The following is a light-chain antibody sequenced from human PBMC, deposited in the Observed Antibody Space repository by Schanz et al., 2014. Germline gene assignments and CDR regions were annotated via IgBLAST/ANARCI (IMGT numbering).Light chain of an antibody. CDR3: QQSYSTPLP. Sequence: DIQVTQSPSAVSASVGDRVTVTCRASQHISLSLTWYQQKPGKPPKVLVFGASTLMSGDPSRFSGSGSGTDFTLTISSLQPEDFATYYCQQSYSTPLPFGGGTKVETK. V-gene: IGKV1-12*01. J-gene: IGKJ4*01. CDR2: GAS. CDR1: QHISLS.